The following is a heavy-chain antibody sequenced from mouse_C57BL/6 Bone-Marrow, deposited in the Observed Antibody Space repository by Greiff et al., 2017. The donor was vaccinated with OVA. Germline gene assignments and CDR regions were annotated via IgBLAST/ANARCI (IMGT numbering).Heavy chain of an antibody. Sequence: EVQLQQSGTVLARPGASVKMSCKTSGYTFTSYWMHWVKPRPGQGLEWIGAIYPGNSGTSYNQNFKGKAKLTVVTSARTAYMDLSRLTNEDSAVYDGTRGYSLYYYAMDYWGKGTSVTVSS. J-gene: IGHJ4*01. V-gene: IGHV1-5*01. CDR3: TRGYSLYYYAMDY. CDR2: IYPGNSGT. D-gene: IGHD2-3*01. CDR1: GYTFTSYW.